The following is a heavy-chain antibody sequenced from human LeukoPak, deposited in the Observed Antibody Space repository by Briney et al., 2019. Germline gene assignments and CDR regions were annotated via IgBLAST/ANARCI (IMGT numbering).Heavy chain of an antibody. CDR3: ARVAADIVVVPAAIDYYYCYMDV. Sequence: SETLSLTCTVSGYSISSGYYWGWIRQPPGKGLEWIGSIYHSGSTYYNPSLKSRVTISVDTSKNQFSLKLSSVTAADTAVYYCARVAADIVVVPAAIDYYYCYMDVWGKGTTVTVSS. V-gene: IGHV4-38-2*02. J-gene: IGHJ6*03. D-gene: IGHD2-2*01. CDR2: IYHSGST. CDR1: GYSISSGYY.